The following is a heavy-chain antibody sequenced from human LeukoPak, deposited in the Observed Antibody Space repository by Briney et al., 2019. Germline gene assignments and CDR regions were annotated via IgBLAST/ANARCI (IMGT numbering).Heavy chain of an antibody. J-gene: IGHJ3*02. V-gene: IGHV3-23*01. Sequence: GGSLRLSCAASGFTFSSYAMSWVRQAPGKGLEWVSAISGSGGSTYYADSVKGRFTISRDNSKNTLYLQMNSLRAEDTAVCYCAKLYRYCSSTSCPNAFDIWGQGTMVTVSS. CDR2: ISGSGGST. D-gene: IGHD2-2*01. CDR3: AKLYRYCSSTSCPNAFDI. CDR1: GFTFSSYA.